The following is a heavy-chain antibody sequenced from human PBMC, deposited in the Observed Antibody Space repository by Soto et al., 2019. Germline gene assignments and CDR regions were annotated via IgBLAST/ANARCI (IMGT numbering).Heavy chain of an antibody. Sequence: PSETLSLTCTVSGGSISSGDYYWSWIRQPPGKGLEWIGYIYYSGSTYYNPSLKSRVTISVDTSKNQFSLKLSSVTAADTAVYYCAREPTHYDFWSGSYGMDVWGQGTTVTVSS. CDR3: AREPTHYDFWSGSYGMDV. CDR2: IYYSGST. CDR1: GGSISSGDYY. J-gene: IGHJ6*02. D-gene: IGHD3-3*01. V-gene: IGHV4-30-4*01.